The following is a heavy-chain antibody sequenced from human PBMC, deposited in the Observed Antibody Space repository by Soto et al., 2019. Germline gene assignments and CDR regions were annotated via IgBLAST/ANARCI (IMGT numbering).Heavy chain of an antibody. CDR2: IYYMGRT. CDR3: ARDPVGVTHFDY. J-gene: IGHJ4*02. CDR1: SISTYY. D-gene: IGHD1-26*01. V-gene: IGHV4-59*01. Sequence: TSDTLSLTCSVVSISTYYWNWIRQPPGKGLEWIGYIYYMGRTNYNPSLKSRVTMSIDTSKNQFSLKLSSVTAADTAVYYCARDPVGVTHFDYWGQGALVTVSS.